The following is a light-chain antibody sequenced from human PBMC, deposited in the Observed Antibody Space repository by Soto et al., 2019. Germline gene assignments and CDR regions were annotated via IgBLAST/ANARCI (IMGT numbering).Light chain of an antibody. CDR2: DAS. V-gene: IGKV1-13*02. CDR3: QQRKSWPIT. Sequence: AIQLTQSPSSLSASVGGRVIITSRASQGIHTALAWYQQKPGNAPMLLSYDASTVEAGVPSRFSGSGSGTDFTLTISSLQPEDFAVYYCQQRKSWPITFGQGTRLEIK. J-gene: IGKJ5*01. CDR1: QGIHTA.